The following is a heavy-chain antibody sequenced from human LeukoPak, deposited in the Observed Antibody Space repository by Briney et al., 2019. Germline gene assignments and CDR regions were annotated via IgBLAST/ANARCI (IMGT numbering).Heavy chain of an antibody. D-gene: IGHD2-15*01. V-gene: IGHV4-4*07. Sequence: PSETLSLTCTVSGGSITSYYWSWIRQPAGKGLEWIGRIYPSGSTNYNPSLKSRVSRSVDTSKNQFSLKLTSVTAADTAVYYCARISPRAATFDYWGQGTLVTVSS. CDR2: IYPSGST. CDR1: GGSITSYY. J-gene: IGHJ4*02. CDR3: ARISPRAATFDY.